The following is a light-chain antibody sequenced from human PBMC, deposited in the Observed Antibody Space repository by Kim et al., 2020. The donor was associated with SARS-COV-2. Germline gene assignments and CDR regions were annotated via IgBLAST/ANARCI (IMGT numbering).Light chain of an antibody. J-gene: IGKJ4*01. CDR2: AAS. V-gene: IGKV1-39*01. CDR1: QSISTN. CDR3: QQRHTAPLLT. Sequence: DIQMTQSPSSLSASVGDRVTIACRASQSISTNLIWYQQKPGKAPKLLIYAASSLQSGVPSRFSGSGSGKDFTLTISSLQPEDFATYYCQQRHTAPLLTFGGGTKVDIK.